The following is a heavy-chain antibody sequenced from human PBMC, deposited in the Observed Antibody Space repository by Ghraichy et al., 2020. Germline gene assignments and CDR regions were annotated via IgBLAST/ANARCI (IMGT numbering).Heavy chain of an antibody. CDR2: IRYDGSNK. CDR3: ARDFSNSWLYYFDS. D-gene: IGHD6-13*01. CDR1: GFTFSTYS. V-gene: IGHV3-30*02. J-gene: IGHJ4*02. Sequence: GGSLRLSCAASGFTFSTYSMHWVRQAPGKGLEWVTFIRYDGSNKYYADSVKGRFTISRDNSKNTLYLQMNSLRAEDTAVYYCARDFSNSWLYYFDSWGQGTLVTVSS.